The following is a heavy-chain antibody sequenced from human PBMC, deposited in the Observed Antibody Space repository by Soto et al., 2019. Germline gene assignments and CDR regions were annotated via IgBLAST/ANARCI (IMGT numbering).Heavy chain of an antibody. J-gene: IGHJ4*02. CDR2: ISGSGGST. D-gene: IGHD3-3*01. Sequence: GGSLRLSCAASGFTFSSYAMSWGRQAPWKGLEWVSAISGSGGSTYYADSVKGRFTISRDNSKNTLYLQMNSLRAEDTAVYYCAKMILDYDFWSGYYTGFDYWGQGTLVTVSS. CDR1: GFTFSSYA. V-gene: IGHV3-23*01. CDR3: AKMILDYDFWSGYYTGFDY.